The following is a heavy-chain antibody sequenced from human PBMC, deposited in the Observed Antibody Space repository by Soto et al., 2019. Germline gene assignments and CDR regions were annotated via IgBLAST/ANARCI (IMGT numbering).Heavy chain of an antibody. CDR3: ARATMTGY. CDR1: GFTFSSYS. J-gene: IGHJ4*02. Sequence: GASLRLSCAASGFTFSSYSMNWVRQAPGKGLEWVSSISSSSSYIYYAGSVKGRFTISRDNAKNSLYLQMNSLRAEDTAVYYCARATMTGYWGQGTLVTVSS. CDR2: ISSSSSYI. V-gene: IGHV3-21*01. D-gene: IGHD4-17*01.